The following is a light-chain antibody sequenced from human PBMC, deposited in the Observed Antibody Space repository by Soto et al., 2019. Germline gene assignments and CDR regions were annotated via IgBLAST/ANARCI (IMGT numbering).Light chain of an antibody. V-gene: IGKV3-20*01. CDR2: GAS. Sequence: EIVLTQSPATLSLSSGESATLSCRASRSVSNNYLAWYQQKPGQAPRLLIYGASNRATGIPDRVSGSGSGTDFTLTISRLEPEDFAVYYCQQYGSSGTFGQGTKV. J-gene: IGKJ1*01. CDR3: QQYGSSGT. CDR1: RSVSNNY.